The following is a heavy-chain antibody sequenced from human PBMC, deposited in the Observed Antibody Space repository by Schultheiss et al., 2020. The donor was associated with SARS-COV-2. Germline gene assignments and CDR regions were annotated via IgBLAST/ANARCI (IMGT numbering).Heavy chain of an antibody. V-gene: IGHV4-34*01. CDR1: GGSISSYY. CDR2: INHSGST. J-gene: IGHJ4*02. Sequence: SETLSLTCTVSGGSISSYYWGWIRQPPGKGLEWIGEINHSGSTNYNPSLKSRVTISVDTSKNQFSLKLSSVTAADTAVYYCARLGYCSSTSCYTDYWGQGTLVTVSS. D-gene: IGHD2-2*02. CDR3: ARLGYCSSTSCYTDY.